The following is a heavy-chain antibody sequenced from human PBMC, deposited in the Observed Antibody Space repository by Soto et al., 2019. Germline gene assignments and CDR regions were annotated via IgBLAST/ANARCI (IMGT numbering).Heavy chain of an antibody. D-gene: IGHD3-10*01. J-gene: IGHJ4*02. Sequence: SVKVSCKASGGTFSSYAISWVRQAPGQGLEWMGGIIPIFGTANYAQKFQGRVTITADESTSTAYMELSSLRSEDTAVYYCAGVYYGSGSYRSFDYWGQGTLVTVSS. V-gene: IGHV1-69*13. CDR3: AGVYYGSGSYRSFDY. CDR2: IIPIFGTA. CDR1: GGTFSSYA.